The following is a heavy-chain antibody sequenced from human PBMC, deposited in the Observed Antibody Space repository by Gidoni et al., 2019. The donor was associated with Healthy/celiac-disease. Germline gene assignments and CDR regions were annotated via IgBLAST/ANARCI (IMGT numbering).Heavy chain of an antibody. Sequence: QVQLQQWGAGLLKPSETLSLTCAVYGGAFSGDYWSWIRQPPGKGLEWIGEINHSGSTNYNPSLKSRVTISVDTSKNQFSLKLSSVTAADTAVYYCARGSPLGTMVRGLPGRNWFDPWGQGTLVTVSS. CDR3: ARGSPLGTMVRGLPGRNWFDP. CDR2: INHSGST. J-gene: IGHJ5*02. CDR1: GGAFSGDY. V-gene: IGHV4-34*01. D-gene: IGHD3-10*01.